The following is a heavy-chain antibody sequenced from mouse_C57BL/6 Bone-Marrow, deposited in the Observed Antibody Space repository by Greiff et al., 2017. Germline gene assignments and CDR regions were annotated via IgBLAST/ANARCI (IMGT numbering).Heavy chain of an antibody. CDR2: IDPSDCYT. CDR1: GYTFTSYW. V-gene: IGHV1-50*01. J-gene: IGHJ3*01. CDR3: VRAEFAY. Sequence: QVQLQQPGAELVRPGSSVKLSCKASGYTFTSYWMQWVKQRPGQGLEWIGEIDPSDCYTNYNPKFKGKATLTVDTSSSTAYMRLSSLTPEDSAVYYCVRAEFAYWGQGTLVTVSA.